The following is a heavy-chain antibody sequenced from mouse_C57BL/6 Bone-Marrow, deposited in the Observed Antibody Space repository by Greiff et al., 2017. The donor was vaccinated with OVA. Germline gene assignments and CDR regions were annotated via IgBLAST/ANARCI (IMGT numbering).Heavy chain of an antibody. J-gene: IGHJ1*03. Sequence: EVQRVESGGGLVQPKGSLKLSCAASGFSFNTYAMNWVRQAPGKGLEWVARIRSKSNNYATYYADSVKDRFTSSRDDSESMLYLQMNNLKTEDTAMYYCVRHDVYWYFDVWGTGTTVTVSS. CDR3: VRHDVYWYFDV. CDR2: IRSKSNNYAT. V-gene: IGHV10-1*01. CDR1: GFSFNTYA. D-gene: IGHD2-3*01.